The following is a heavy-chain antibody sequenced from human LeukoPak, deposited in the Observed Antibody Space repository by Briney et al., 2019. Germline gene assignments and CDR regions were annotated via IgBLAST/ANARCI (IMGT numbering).Heavy chain of an antibody. CDR3: ARSSRTLDYCYYMDV. J-gene: IGHJ6*03. Sequence: GGSLRLSCAASGFTFSSYSMNWVRQAPGKGLEWVSYISSSSSTIYYADSVKGRFTISRDNAKNSLYLQMNSLRAEDTAVYYCARSSRTLDYCYYMDVWGKGTTVTVSS. CDR1: GFTFSSYS. V-gene: IGHV3-48*01. CDR2: ISSSSSTI. D-gene: IGHD1-14*01.